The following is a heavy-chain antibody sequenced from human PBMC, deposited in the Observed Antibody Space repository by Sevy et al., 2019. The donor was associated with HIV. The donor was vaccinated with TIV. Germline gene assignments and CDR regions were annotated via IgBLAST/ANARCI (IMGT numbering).Heavy chain of an antibody. V-gene: IGHV3-9*01. D-gene: IGHD7-27*01. CDR3: AKDQGPPELGILGAFDI. CDR2: ISWNSGSI. J-gene: IGHJ3*02. Sequence: GGSLRLSCAASGFTFDDYAMHWVRQAPGKGLEWVSGISWNSGSIGYAVSMKGRFTVSRDHAKNSLYLQMNSLRAEDTALYYCAKDQGPPELGILGAFDIWGQGTMVTVSS. CDR1: GFTFDDYA.